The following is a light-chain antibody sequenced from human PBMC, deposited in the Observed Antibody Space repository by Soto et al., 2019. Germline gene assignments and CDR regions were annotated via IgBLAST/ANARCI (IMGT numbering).Light chain of an antibody. J-gene: IGKJ1*01. V-gene: IGKV1-5*01. CDR2: AAS. CDR1: QSISFF. Sequence: DIQMTQSPFSLYASVGDRVTITCRASQSISFFLNWYQQRPGEAPNLLIFAASILQSGVPSRFSGSGSGTEFTLTISSLQPDDFATYYCQQYNSYWTFGQGTKVDIK. CDR3: QQYNSYWT.